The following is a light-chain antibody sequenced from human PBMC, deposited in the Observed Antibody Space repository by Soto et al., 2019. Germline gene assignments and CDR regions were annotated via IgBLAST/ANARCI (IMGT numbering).Light chain of an antibody. CDR1: QDISNY. CDR3: QHYDNLPL. J-gene: IGKJ4*01. Sequence: DIQMTHSPSSLSASVGDRVTITCQASQDISNYLNWYQQKPGKAPKLLIYDASNLETGVPSRFSGSGSGTDFTFTISSLQPEDIATYYCQHYDNLPLFGGGTKVEIK. CDR2: DAS. V-gene: IGKV1-33*01.